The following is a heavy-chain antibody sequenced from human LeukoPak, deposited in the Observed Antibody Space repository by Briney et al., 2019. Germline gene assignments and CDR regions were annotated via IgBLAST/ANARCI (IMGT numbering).Heavy chain of an antibody. V-gene: IGHV3-23*01. CDR3: AKAQYSCGYGSGGY. D-gene: IGHD5-18*01. CDR2: ISGSGGST. Sequence: GGSLRLSCAASGFTFSSYAMSWVRQAPGKGLEWVSAISGSGGSTYYADSVKGRFTISRDNSKNTLYLQMNSLRAEDTAVYYCAKAQYSCGYGSGGYWGQGTLVTVSS. J-gene: IGHJ4*02. CDR1: GFTFSSYA.